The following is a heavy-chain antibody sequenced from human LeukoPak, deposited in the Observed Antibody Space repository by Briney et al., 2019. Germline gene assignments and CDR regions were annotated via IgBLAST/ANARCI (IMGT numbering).Heavy chain of an antibody. J-gene: IGHJ1*01. V-gene: IGHV3-33*01. CDR1: GFTFSSYG. CDR2: IWYDGSNK. CDR3: ARGDSYNDAEYLQH. Sequence: GRSLRLSCAASGFTFSSYGMHWVRQAPGKGLEWVAVIWYDGSNKYYGDSVKGRFTISRDNSKKTLYLQMNSLRVEDTAVYYCARGDSYNDAEYLQHWGQGTLVTVS. D-gene: IGHD5-24*01.